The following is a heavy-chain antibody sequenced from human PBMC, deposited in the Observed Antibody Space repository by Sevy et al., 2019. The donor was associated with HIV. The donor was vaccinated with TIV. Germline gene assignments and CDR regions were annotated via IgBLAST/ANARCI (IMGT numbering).Heavy chain of an antibody. CDR1: GFSFSSYG. V-gene: IGHV3-33*01. J-gene: IGHJ4*02. D-gene: IGHD5-12*01. CDR3: ARDLEFYGYREYGPPFNPDY. Sequence: GGSLRLSCAASGFSFSSYGMHWVRQAPGKGLEWLAVIWFDGSNEYYADSVKGRFTISRDIAKNTLYLQMNSLRAEDTAVYYCARDLEFYGYREYGPPFNPDYWGRGTLVTVSS. CDR2: IWFDGSNE.